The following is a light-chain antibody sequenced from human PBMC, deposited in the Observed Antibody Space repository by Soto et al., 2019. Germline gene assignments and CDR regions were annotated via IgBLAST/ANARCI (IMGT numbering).Light chain of an antibody. CDR1: QSVSNNY. Sequence: EIVLTHSPGTVSLSPGERATLSCRASQSVSNNYLAWYQQKPGQAPRLLIYGASNRATGIPDRFSGSGSGTDFTLTISRLEPEDFAVYYCQQYGSSSWTFGQGTKVDIK. CDR2: GAS. J-gene: IGKJ1*01. V-gene: IGKV3-20*01. CDR3: QQYGSSSWT.